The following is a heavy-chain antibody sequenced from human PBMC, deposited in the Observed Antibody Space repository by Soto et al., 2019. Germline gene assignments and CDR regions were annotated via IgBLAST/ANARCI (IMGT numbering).Heavy chain of an antibody. V-gene: IGHV1-69*13. CDR2: IIPIFGTA. CDR1: GGTFSSYA. CDR3: ARARIVVVPTQYFQH. Sequence: SVKVSCKASGGTFSSYAISWVRQAPGQGLEWMGGIIPIFGTANYAQKFQGRVTITADESTSTANMEMSRLRSEDTAVYYCARARIVVVPTQYFQHWGQGTLVTVSS. D-gene: IGHD3-22*01. J-gene: IGHJ1*01.